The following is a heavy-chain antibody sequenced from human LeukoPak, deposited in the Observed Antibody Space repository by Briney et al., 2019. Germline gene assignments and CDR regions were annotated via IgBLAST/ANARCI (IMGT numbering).Heavy chain of an antibody. J-gene: IGHJ4*02. CDR2: INPNSGGT. CDR3: ARGVIAAAGTFVY. CDR1: GYTFTGYY. Sequence: ASVKVSCKASGYTFTGYYMHWVRQAPGQGLEWMGWINPNSGGTNYAQKFQGRVTMTRDTSISTACMELSRLRSDDTAVYYCARGVIAAAGTFVYWGQGTLVTVSS. D-gene: IGHD6-13*01. V-gene: IGHV1-2*02.